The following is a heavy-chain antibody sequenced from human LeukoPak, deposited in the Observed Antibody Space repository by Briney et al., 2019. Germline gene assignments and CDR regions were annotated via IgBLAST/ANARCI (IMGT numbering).Heavy chain of an antibody. CDR3: ERDYSCDGDCYWNWFDP. Sequence: PSETLSLTCTVSGGAANVGSNDSTSIRQPPGKGLEWIGNIHYSGYTNYNSSLKSRVTMSVDTSKNQFSLRLSSVTAPDTVVYDCERDYSCDGDCYWNWFDPWGQGALVTVSS. J-gene: IGHJ5*02. V-gene: IGHV4-61*01. CDR2: IHYSGYT. CDR1: GGAANVGSND. D-gene: IGHD2-21*02.